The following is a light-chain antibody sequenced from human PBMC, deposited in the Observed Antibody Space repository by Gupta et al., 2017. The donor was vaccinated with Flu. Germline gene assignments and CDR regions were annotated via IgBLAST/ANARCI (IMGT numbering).Light chain of an antibody. CDR1: QSVRSSY. V-gene: IGKV3-20*01. J-gene: IGKJ2*02. CDR3: QQDANSLRT. Sequence: GTLGLSPGETATLSCRASQSVRSSYLAWHQQKPGQAPRLLIYGVSSRSTGVPDRFSGSGSGTDFTLTISRLEPEDCAVYYCQQDANSLRTFGPGTKVEIK. CDR2: GVS.